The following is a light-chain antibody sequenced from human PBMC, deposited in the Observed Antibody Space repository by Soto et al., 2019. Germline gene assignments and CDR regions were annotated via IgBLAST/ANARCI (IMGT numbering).Light chain of an antibody. CDR3: QQSYSRMT. CDR1: QSISSY. Sequence: IKMAQAPCTLSTSVGDRVTITCRASQSISSYVSWYQQKPGKAPKLLIYAASRLESGVPSRFSGSRSGTDFTLTISSLQPEDFATYYCQQSYSRMTFGQGTKVDIK. CDR2: AAS. V-gene: IGKV1-39*01. J-gene: IGKJ1*01.